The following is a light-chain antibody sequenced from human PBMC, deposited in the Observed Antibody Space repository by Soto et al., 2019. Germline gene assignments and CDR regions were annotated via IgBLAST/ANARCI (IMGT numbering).Light chain of an antibody. CDR1: SSDVGGYNY. V-gene: IGLV2-14*01. CDR2: DVN. J-gene: IGLJ2*01. CDR3: SSYTSSSTLVV. Sequence: QSALTQPASVSGSPGQSITISCTGTSSDVGGYNYASWYQQHPGKAPKLMIYDVNNRPSGVSNRFSGSKSGNTASLTSSGLQAEDEADYYCSSYTSSSTLVVFGGGTKVTVL.